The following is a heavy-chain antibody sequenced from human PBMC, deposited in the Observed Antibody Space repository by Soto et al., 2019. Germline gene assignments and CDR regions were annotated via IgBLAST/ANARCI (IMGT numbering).Heavy chain of an antibody. CDR3: ALSDGGYELIYFYF. Sequence: SGPTLVNPTQTLTLTCTFSGFSFTTAGVAVGWIRQTPGGALEWLTLIYYNDDRRFSPSLKTRLTITGDTSKNQVVLSLTNVDPGDTATYFCALSDGGYELIYFYFRGQRIPVIGSS. D-gene: IGHD5-12*01. J-gene: IGHJ1*01. CDR1: GFSFTTAGVA. V-gene: IGHV2-5*01. CDR2: IYYNDDR.